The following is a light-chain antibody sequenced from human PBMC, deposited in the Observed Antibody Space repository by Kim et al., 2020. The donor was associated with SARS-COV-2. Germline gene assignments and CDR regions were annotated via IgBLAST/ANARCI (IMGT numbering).Light chain of an antibody. CDR1: QSVSDD. J-gene: IGKJ4*01. Sequence: LSPRERTTLSCGASQSVSDDLAWYQQKPGQAPRLLIYDASNRATGIPARFSGSESGTDFTLTISSLEPEDFAVYYCQQRSNWPLTFGGGTKVDIK. CDR2: DAS. CDR3: QQRSNWPLT. V-gene: IGKV3-11*01.